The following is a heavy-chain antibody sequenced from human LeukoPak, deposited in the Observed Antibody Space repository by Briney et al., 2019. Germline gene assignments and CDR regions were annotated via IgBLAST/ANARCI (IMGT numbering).Heavy chain of an antibody. V-gene: IGHV4-59*12. CDR1: GGSISSYY. J-gene: IGHJ4*02. Sequence: SETLSLTCTVSGGSISSYYWSWIRQPPGKGLEWIGYIYYSGSTNYNPSLKSRVTMSVDTSKNQFSLKLSSVTAADTAVYYCAREAVYCSSSPVVDYWGQGTLVTVSS. CDR3: AREAVYCSSSPVVDY. CDR2: IYYSGST. D-gene: IGHD6-6*01.